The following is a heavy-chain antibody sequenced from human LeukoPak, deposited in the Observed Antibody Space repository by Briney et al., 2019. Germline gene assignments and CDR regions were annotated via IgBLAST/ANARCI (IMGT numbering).Heavy chain of an antibody. Sequence: GGTLRLSCAASGFTFSYYGMSWVRQAPGKGLEWVSAISGSGGSTYYGDSVKGRFTISRDNSKNTLYLQMNSLRAEDTAVYYCAKGPRYYYYYYMDVWGKGTTVTISS. CDR2: ISGSGGST. CDR1: GFTFSYYG. CDR3: AKGPRYYYYYYMDV. J-gene: IGHJ6*03. V-gene: IGHV3-23*01.